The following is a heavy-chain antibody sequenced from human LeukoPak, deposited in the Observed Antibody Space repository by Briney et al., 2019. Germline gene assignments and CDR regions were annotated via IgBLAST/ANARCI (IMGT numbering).Heavy chain of an antibody. CDR1: GFTFSSYY. V-gene: IGHV3-74*01. CDR3: VRVAGVDPFDP. D-gene: IGHD3-10*01. Sequence: GGSLRLSCAASGFTFSSYYIHWVRQVPGKGLAWVSRINSDGRSTTYADSVKGRFTISRDNAKNTLSLQMNSLRAEDTAVYYCVRVAGVDPFDPRGQGMLVTVSS. CDR2: INSDGRST. J-gene: IGHJ5*02.